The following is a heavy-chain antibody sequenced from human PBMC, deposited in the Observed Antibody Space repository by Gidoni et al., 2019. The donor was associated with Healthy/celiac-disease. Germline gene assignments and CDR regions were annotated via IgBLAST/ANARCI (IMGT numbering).Heavy chain of an antibody. Sequence: EVQLVESGGGLVKPGGSLSLSCAASGFTFRNAWMSWVRQAPGKGLEWVGRIKSKTDGGTTDYAAPVKGRFTISRDDSKNTLYLQMNSLKTEDTAVYYCTTDFSATWFYYYYGMDVWGQGTTVTVSS. CDR3: TTDFSATWFYYYYGMDV. CDR2: IKSKTDGGTT. J-gene: IGHJ6*02. V-gene: IGHV3-15*01. D-gene: IGHD3-9*01. CDR1: GFTFRNAW.